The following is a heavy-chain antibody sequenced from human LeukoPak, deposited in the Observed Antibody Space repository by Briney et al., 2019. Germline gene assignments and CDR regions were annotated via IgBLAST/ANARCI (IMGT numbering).Heavy chain of an antibody. CDR1: GYTFTSYH. CDR3: ASAARRRTVAFDI. V-gene: IGHV1-8*01. Sequence: ASVKDSCKASGYTFTSYHINWVRQATGQGREGMGWRNPNCGNTGYAQKFQGRVTMTRNTSIRTDYMAPSSLRSEHTPVYYCASAARRRTVAFDIWGQGTMGTVSS. J-gene: IGHJ3*02. D-gene: IGHD1-14*01. CDR2: RNPNCGNT.